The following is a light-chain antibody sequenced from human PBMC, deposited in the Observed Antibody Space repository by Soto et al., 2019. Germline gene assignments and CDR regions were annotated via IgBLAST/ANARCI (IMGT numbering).Light chain of an antibody. J-gene: IGKJ1*01. V-gene: IGKV1-17*01. Sequence: DIQMTQSPSSLSASVGDRVTITCRASQDIRDDLGWYQQKPGKAPNRLIYAAASLQRGVPSKFSGSGSGTEFTLTISSLQHEDYATYYCLQHIVYPPTFGQGTKVEI. CDR1: QDIRDD. CDR3: LQHIVYPPT. CDR2: AAA.